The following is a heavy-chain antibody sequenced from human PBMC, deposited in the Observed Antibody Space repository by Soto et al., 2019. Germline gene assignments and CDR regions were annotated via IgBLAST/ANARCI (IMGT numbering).Heavy chain of an antibody. CDR2: IIPIFGTA. Sequence: QVQLVQSGAEVKKPGSSVKVSCKASGGTFSSYAISWVRQAPGQGLEWMGGIIPIFGTANYAQKFQGRVTITADKSTSTAYMELSRLRSEDTAVYYCARAGCSGGSCYFPYWYFDLWGRGTLVTVSS. V-gene: IGHV1-69*14. CDR1: GGTFSSYA. J-gene: IGHJ2*01. CDR3: ARAGCSGGSCYFPYWYFDL. D-gene: IGHD2-15*01.